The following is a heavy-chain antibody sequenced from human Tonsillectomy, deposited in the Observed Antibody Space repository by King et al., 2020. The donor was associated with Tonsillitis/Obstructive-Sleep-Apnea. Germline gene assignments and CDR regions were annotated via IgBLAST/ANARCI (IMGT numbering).Heavy chain of an antibody. V-gene: IGHV3-23*04. D-gene: IGHD1-26*01. Sequence: VQLVESGGGLVQPGGSLRLSCAASGFTFSSYAMSWVRQAPGKGLEWVSAISGSGGSTYYADSVKGRFTISRDNSKNTLYLQMNSLRAEDTAVYYCGKDLTPGIVVATLWEFPDASENWGQGKMVTVSS. J-gene: IGHJ3*02. CDR2: ISGSGGST. CDR3: GKDLTPGIVVATLWEFPDASEN. CDR1: GFTFSSYA.